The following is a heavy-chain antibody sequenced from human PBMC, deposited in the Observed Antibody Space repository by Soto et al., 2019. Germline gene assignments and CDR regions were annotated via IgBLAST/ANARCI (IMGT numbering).Heavy chain of an antibody. J-gene: IGHJ6*02. V-gene: IGHV3-23*01. Sequence: EVQLLESGGGLVQPGGSLSLSCAASGFTFSSCAMGWVRQAPGKWLEWVSDIIDSGGSTYYADSVKGRFTISRDNSKSPLYLQMNSLRAEDTALYYCAKGRSYYYYSCVDVWGQGTTVTVSS. CDR1: GFTFSSCA. CDR3: AKGRSYYYYSCVDV. CDR2: IIDSGGST.